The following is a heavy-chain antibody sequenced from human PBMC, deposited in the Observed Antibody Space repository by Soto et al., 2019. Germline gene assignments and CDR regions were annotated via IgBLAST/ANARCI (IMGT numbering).Heavy chain of an antibody. CDR2: ISYSGST. V-gene: IGHV4-59*11. J-gene: IGHJ4*02. CDR1: GGSIGSHY. CDR3: ARGICSXTXCNXGVFDY. D-gene: IGHD7-27*01. Sequence: QVQLQESGPGLVKPSETLSLTCTVSGGSIGSHYWSWIRQPPGKGLEWIGYISYSGSTNYNPPLKSRVIISVDTSKNQFSLKLRSVTAADTAVYYCARGICSXTXCNXGVFDYWGQGTLVTVSS.